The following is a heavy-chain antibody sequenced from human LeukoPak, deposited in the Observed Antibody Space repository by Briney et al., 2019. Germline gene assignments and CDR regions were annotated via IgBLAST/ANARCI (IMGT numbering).Heavy chain of an antibody. D-gene: IGHD4/OR15-4a*01. J-gene: IGHJ6*02. V-gene: IGHV4-59*01. Sequence: SETLSLTCTVSCGSISRYYWSWIRQPPGKGLEWIGYIYYSGSTNYNPSLKSRVTISVDTSNNQFSLKLSSVTAADTAVYYCARSRRSLTHYYYYGMDVWGQGTTVTVSS. CDR1: CGSISRYY. CDR2: IYYSGST. CDR3: ARSRRSLTHYYYYGMDV.